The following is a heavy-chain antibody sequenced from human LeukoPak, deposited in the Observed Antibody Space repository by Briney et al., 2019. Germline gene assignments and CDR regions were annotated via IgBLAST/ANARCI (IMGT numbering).Heavy chain of an antibody. V-gene: IGHV4-59*01. D-gene: IGHD5-18*01. CDR2: IYYSGSS. J-gene: IGHJ4*02. CDR3: ARRGKGYSYGLGY. Sequence: SETLSLTCTVSGGSISSYYWSWIRQPPGKGLEWIGYIYYSGSSNYNPSLKSRVTISVDTSKNQFSLKLSSVTAADTAVYYCARRGKGYSYGLGYWGQGTLVTVSS. CDR1: GGSISSYY.